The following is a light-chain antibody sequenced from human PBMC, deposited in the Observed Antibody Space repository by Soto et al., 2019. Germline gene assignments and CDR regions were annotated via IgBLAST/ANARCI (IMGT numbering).Light chain of an antibody. CDR3: QQYNSYSRA. V-gene: IGKV1-5*01. CDR2: DAS. Sequence: DIQMTQSPSTLSASVGDRVTITCRASQSIGTWLAWYQHKPGRAPKLLIYDASTLEGGVPSRFSGNRSGTEFTFTISSLQPDDFATYYCQQYNSYSRAFGQGTKVEIK. J-gene: IGKJ1*01. CDR1: QSIGTW.